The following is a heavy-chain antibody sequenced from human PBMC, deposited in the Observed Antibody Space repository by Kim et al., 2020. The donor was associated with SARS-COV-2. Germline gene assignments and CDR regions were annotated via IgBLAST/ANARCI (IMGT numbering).Heavy chain of an antibody. Sequence: SYAQKFQGRVTMTRDTSTTTVYMELSSLRSEDTAVYYCARVVGARRGIDYWGQGTLVTVSS. J-gene: IGHJ4*02. CDR3: ARVVGARRGIDY. D-gene: IGHD1-26*01. V-gene: IGHV1-46*01.